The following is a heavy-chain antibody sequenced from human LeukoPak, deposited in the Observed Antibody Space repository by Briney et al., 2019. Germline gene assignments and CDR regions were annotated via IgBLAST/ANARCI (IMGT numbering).Heavy chain of an antibody. CDR3: ARVRSYYYYYMDV. J-gene: IGHJ6*03. Sequence: ASVKVSCKASGYTFTDYYIHWVRQAPGQGLEWMGWVNPNSGGTNYAQKFKGRFTISRDNSKNTLYLQMNSLRAEDTAVYYCARVRSYYYYYMDVWGKGTTVTISS. CDR2: VNPNSGGT. CDR1: GYTFTDYY. V-gene: IGHV1-2*02.